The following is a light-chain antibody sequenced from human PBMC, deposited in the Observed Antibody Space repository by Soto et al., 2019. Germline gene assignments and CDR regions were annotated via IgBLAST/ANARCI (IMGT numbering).Light chain of an antibody. V-gene: IGKV1-39*01. CDR2: GAS. J-gene: IGKJ3*01. CDR1: QRISTY. CDR3: QQSYSTPST. Sequence: DIQMTQSPSSLSASVGDRVTITCRASQRISTYLNWYQQKPGKAPKLLIYGASSLQSGVPSRFSGSGSETDFTLTISSLQPEDFATYYCQQSYSTPSTFGPGTKVDIK.